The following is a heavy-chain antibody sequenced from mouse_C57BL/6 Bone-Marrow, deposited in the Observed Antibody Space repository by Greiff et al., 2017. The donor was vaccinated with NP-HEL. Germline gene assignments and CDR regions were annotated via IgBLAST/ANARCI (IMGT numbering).Heavy chain of an antibody. CDR1: GFTFSSYG. CDR2: ISSGGSYT. CDR3: ARHENYSGLGY. V-gene: IGHV5-6*01. Sequence: EVQGVESGGDLVKPGGSLKLSCAASGFTFSSYGMSWVRQTPDKRLEWVATISSGGSYTYYPDSVKGRFTISRDNAKNTPYLQLSSLKSEDTAMYYCARHENYSGLGYWGQGGTLTVSS. J-gene: IGHJ2*01. D-gene: IGHD1-1*01.